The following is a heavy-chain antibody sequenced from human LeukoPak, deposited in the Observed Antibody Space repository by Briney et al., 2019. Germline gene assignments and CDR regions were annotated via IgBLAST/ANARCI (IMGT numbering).Heavy chain of an antibody. D-gene: IGHD3-10*01. CDR2: IRYDGSNK. CDR1: GFTFSSYG. Sequence: GSLRLSCAASGFTFSSYGMHWVRQAPGKGLEWVAFIRYDGSNKYYADSVKGRFTISRDNSKNTVFLQMNSLRPDDTAVYYCAREVAIALVREDYYNGMDVWGQGTTVIVSS. CDR3: AREVAIALVREDYYNGMDV. J-gene: IGHJ6*02. V-gene: IGHV3-30*02.